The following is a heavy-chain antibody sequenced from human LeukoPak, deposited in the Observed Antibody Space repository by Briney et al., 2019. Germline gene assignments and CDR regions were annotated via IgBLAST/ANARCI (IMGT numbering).Heavy chain of an antibody. CDR3: TSGGGTADY. V-gene: IGHV3-15*01. CDR1: GFTFTNAW. D-gene: IGHD1-1*01. Sequence: GGSLRLSCAASGFTFTNAWMNWVGWVRQAPGKGPEWVGLIKIKTDDGTPDYAAPVRGRFTISRDDSKNTVYLQMNSLKSEDTAVYYCTSGGGTADYWGQGTLVSVSS. J-gene: IGHJ4*02. CDR2: IKIKTDDGTP.